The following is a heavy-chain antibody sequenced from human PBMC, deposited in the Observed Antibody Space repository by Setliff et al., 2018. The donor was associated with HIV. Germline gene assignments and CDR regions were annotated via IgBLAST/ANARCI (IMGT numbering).Heavy chain of an antibody. Sequence: PGESLKISCAASGFSFNIYGMSWVRQAPGKGLEWVANIKQDGSEKYYVDSVKGRFTVSRDNAKNSLYLQMNSLRAEDTAVYYCARGLRWIQVSPDYFDFWGQGTLVTVSS. V-gene: IGHV3-7*01. CDR1: GFSFNIYG. CDR2: IKQDGSEK. D-gene: IGHD5-18*01. J-gene: IGHJ4*02. CDR3: ARGLRWIQVSPDYFDF.